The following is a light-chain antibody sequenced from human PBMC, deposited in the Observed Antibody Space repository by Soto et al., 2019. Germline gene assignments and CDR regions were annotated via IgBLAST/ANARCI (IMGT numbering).Light chain of an antibody. J-gene: IGKJ1*01. Sequence: EIEMTQSPATLSVSPGERATLSCRASQSVSSNLAWYQQRVGQAPKLLIYDASTRATGIPARFSGSGSGTEFTLTISSLQSEDFAVYYCQQYNDWPETFGQGTKVEIK. CDR1: QSVSSN. V-gene: IGKV3-15*01. CDR2: DAS. CDR3: QQYNDWPET.